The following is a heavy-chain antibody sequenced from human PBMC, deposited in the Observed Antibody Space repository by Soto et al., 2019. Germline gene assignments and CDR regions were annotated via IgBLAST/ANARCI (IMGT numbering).Heavy chain of an antibody. V-gene: IGHV1-2*02. Sequence: ASVKVSCKASGYTFTGYYMHWVRQAPGQGLEWMGWINPNSGGTNYAQKFQGRVTMTRDTSLSTAYMELSRLRSDDTAVYYCARALFGRGCTNGVCYSAGYWGQGTLVTVSS. J-gene: IGHJ4*02. CDR1: GYTFTGYY. CDR3: ARALFGRGCTNGVCYSAGY. CDR2: INPNSGGT. D-gene: IGHD2-8*01.